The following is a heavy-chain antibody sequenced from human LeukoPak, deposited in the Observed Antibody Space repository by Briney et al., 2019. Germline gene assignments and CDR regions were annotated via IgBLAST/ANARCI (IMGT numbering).Heavy chain of an antibody. CDR2: VHYTGST. Sequence: SETLSLTCTVSGGSISSHNWNWIRQPPGRGLEWIGYVHYTGSTDYNPSLKSRATISVDTSKNQFSLRLSSVTAADTAVYYCATRKVVATTTGADRWFDPWGQGILVTVSS. J-gene: IGHJ5*02. CDR1: GGSISSHN. D-gene: IGHD2-15*01. V-gene: IGHV4-59*11. CDR3: ATRKVVATTTGADRWFDP.